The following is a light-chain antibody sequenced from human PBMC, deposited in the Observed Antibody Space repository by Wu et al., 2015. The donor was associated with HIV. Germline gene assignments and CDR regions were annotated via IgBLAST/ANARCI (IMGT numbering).Light chain of an antibody. J-gene: IGKJ1*01. CDR1: RSISNR. Sequence: DIQMTQSPSSLSASVGDRVTITCRASRSISNRLNWYQQKPGKAPKLLIFAAFNLQSGVPSRFSGSGSGTDFTLTISSLQPEDFATYYCLQSYSTLWTFGQGTKVEIK. CDR3: LQSYSTLWT. V-gene: IGKV1-39*01. CDR2: AAF.